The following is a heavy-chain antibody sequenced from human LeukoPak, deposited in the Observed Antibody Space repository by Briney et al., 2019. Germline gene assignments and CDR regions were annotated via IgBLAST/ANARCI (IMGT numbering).Heavy chain of an antibody. V-gene: IGHV7-4-1*02. Sequence: ASVKVSCKASGYTFTSYSMNWVRQAPGQGGEYMGWINAKTVDPTYDQGFTGGFVFSLNISVSTAYLQISSLKAEDTAAYYCARDFPARDWFFDLWGRGTLVTASS. CDR2: INAKTVDP. CDR3: ARDFPARDWFFDL. J-gene: IGHJ2*01. CDR1: GYTFTSYS.